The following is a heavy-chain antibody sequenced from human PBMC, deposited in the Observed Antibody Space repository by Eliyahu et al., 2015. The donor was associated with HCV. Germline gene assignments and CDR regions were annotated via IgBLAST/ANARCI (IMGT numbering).Heavy chain of an antibody. Sequence: EVQLVESGGGLVKPGGSLRLSCAASGFSFNTYSMNWVRQAPGKGLEWVSYISSSSTYIHYADSVKGRFSISRDNAKNSLYLQMNDLRAEDTAVYYCARDPLGIADHWGQGTLVTVSS. J-gene: IGHJ4*02. CDR1: GFSFNTYS. CDR3: ARDPLGIADH. CDR2: ISSSSTYI. V-gene: IGHV3-21*01. D-gene: IGHD7-27*01.